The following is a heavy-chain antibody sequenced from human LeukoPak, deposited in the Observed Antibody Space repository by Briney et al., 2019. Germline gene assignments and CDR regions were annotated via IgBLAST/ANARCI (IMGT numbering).Heavy chain of an antibody. Sequence: GGSLRLSCAASGFTFSSYAMHWVRQAPGKGLEYVSAISSNGGSTYYANSVKGRFTISRDNSKNTLYLQMGSLRAEDMAVYYCARGGITMVQGVIRHWGQGTLVTVSS. V-gene: IGHV3-64*01. CDR3: ARGGITMVQGVIRH. CDR2: ISSNGGST. D-gene: IGHD3-10*01. CDR1: GFTFSSYA. J-gene: IGHJ4*02.